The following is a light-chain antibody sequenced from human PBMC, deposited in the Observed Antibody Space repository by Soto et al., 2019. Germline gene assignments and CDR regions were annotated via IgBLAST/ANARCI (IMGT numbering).Light chain of an antibody. Sequence: QSALTQPPSASGSPGQSVTISCTGTSSDVGGYDFVSWFQQYPGKAPQLIIYEVDKRPSGVPDRFSGSKSGNTASLTVSGLQAEDEADYYCNSYAGSNNFAFGTGTKVTVL. CDR3: NSYAGSNNFA. V-gene: IGLV2-8*01. CDR2: EVD. CDR1: SSDVGGYDF. J-gene: IGLJ1*01.